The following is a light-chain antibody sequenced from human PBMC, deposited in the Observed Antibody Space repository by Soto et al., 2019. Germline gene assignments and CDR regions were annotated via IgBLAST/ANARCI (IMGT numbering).Light chain of an antibody. J-gene: IGLJ1*01. CDR2: EVS. V-gene: IGLV2-14*01. Sequence: QSALTQPASVSGSPGQSITLSCTGTSSDIGNYNYVSWYQQHPGKAPKLIIYEVSDRPSGVSNRFSGSKSGNTASLTISGLQAEGEADYYCSSYTSRSTPYVFGTGTKVTVL. CDR3: SSYTSRSTPYV. CDR1: SSDIGNYNY.